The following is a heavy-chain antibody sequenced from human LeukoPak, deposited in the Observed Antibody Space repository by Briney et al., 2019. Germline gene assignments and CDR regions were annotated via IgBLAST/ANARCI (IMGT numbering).Heavy chain of an antibody. CDR3: ARRYFDY. D-gene: IGHD2-15*01. Sequence: GGSLRLSCAASGFTFSSYSMNWVRQAPGKGPEWVSYFNNVDKTIQYADSAKGRFTISSDNAKNSLYLQMNSLRAEDTAVYYCARRYFDYWGQGTLVTVSS. CDR2: FNNVDKTI. J-gene: IGHJ4*02. CDR1: GFTFSSYS. V-gene: IGHV3-48*01.